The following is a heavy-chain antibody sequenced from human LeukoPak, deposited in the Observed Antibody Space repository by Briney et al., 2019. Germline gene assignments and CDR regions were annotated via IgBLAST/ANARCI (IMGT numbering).Heavy chain of an antibody. CDR2: ISGSGSST. J-gene: IGHJ5*02. CDR3: AKDRHAPGRYCSSTICFPFDP. Sequence: GGSLRLSCAASGFTFSSYAMNWVRQAPGKGLEWVSGISGSGSSTYYADSVKGRFTISRDNSKSALYLQMDSLRAEDTAVYYCAKDRHAPGRYCSSTICFPFDPWGQGTLVTVSS. V-gene: IGHV3-23*01. CDR1: GFTFSSYA. D-gene: IGHD2-2*01.